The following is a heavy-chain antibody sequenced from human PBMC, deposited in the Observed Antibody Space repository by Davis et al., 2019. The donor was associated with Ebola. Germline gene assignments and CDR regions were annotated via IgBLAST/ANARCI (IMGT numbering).Heavy chain of an antibody. Sequence: SGPTLVKPTQTLTLTCTFSGFSLSTSGMCVSWIRQPPGKALEWLALIDWDDDKYYSTSLKTRLTISKDTSKNQVVLTVTNMDPVDTATYYCARIQKGYSYGYEDYFDYWGQGTLVTVSS. D-gene: IGHD5-18*01. CDR1: GFSLSTSGMC. CDR3: ARIQKGYSYGYEDYFDY. J-gene: IGHJ4*02. V-gene: IGHV2-70*01. CDR2: IDWDDDK.